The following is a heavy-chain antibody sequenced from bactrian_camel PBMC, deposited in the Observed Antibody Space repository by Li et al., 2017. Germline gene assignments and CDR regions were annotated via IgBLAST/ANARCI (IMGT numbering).Heavy chain of an antibody. Sequence: VQLVESGGGLVQPGGLLRLSCAASGFTFSSYSMSWLRQVPGKGLEWVSVISGPGGTVYYADFAKGRFTISRDNAKNTLYLELNSLKTEDTAMYYCATDRSFSGVYYRTTYWGQGTQVTVS. CDR1: GFTFSSYS. D-gene: IGHD2*01. J-gene: IGHJ4*01. V-gene: IGHV3S31*01. CDR2: ISGPGGTV. CDR3: ATDRSFSGVYYRTTY.